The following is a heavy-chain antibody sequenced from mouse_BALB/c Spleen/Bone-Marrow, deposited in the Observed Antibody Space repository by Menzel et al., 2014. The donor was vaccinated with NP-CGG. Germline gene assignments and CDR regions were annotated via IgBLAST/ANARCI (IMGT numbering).Heavy chain of an antibody. CDR3: AITTVVATGDY. CDR1: GYTFTSYW. Sequence: QVQLQQSGAELVKPGASVKLSCKASGYTFTSYWMRWVKQRPGQGLEWIGEIDPSDNYTNYNQKFKGKATLTVDKSFSTAYMQLSSLTSEDSAVYYCAITTVVATGDYWGQGTTLTVSS. V-gene: IGHV1-69*02. CDR2: IDPSDNYT. J-gene: IGHJ2*01. D-gene: IGHD1-1*01.